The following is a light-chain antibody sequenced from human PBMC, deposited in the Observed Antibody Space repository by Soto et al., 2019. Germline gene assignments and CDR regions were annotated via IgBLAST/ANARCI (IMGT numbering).Light chain of an antibody. J-gene: IGLJ1*01. CDR3: CSYTGSYSYV. V-gene: IGLV2-11*01. CDR2: DVT. CDR1: RSDVGGYSY. Sequence: QSALTQPHSVSGSPGQSVTISCTGTRSDVGGYSYVSWYQQHPGKAPELIIYDVTERPSGVPDRFSGSKSGNTASLTISGLQAEDEADYYCCSYTGSYSYVFGIGTKLTVL.